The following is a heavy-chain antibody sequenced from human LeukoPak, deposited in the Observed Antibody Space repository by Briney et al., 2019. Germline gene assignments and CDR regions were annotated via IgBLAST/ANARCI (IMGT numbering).Heavy chain of an antibody. Sequence: SVKVSCKASGGTFSSYAISWVRQAPGQGLEWMGRIIPILGIANYAQKFQGRVTITADKSTSTAYMELSSLRSEDTAMYYCARESDIVVVPAAILFVNYFDYWGQGTLVTVSS. CDR2: IIPILGIA. J-gene: IGHJ4*02. CDR3: ARESDIVVVPAAILFVNYFDY. D-gene: IGHD2-2*01. V-gene: IGHV1-69*04. CDR1: GGTFSSYA.